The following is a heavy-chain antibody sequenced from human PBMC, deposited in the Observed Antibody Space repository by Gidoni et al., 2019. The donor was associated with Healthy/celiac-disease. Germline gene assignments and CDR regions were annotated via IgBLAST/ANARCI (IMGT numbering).Heavy chain of an antibody. Sequence: QLQLQESGPGLVKPSETLSLTCPVSGGSISSSSYYWGWIRPPQGKGLEWIGSIYYSGSTYYNPSLKRRVTISVDTSKNQFSLKLSSVTAADTAVYYCARQSDYDFWSGYWVYWGQGTLVTVSS. CDR2: IYYSGST. V-gene: IGHV4-39*01. J-gene: IGHJ4*02. CDR3: ARQSDYDFWSGYWVY. D-gene: IGHD3-3*01. CDR1: GGSISSSSYY.